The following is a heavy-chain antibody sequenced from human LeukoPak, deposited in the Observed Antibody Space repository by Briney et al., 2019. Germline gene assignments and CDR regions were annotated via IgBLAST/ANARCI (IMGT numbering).Heavy chain of an antibody. Sequence: PGGSLRLSCAASGFTFSDHYMDWVRQAPGKGLEWVGRTRNKANSYTAEYAASVKGRFTISRDDSKNSLYLQMNSLKTEDTAVYYCARVTGWYAAFDYWGQGALVTVSS. J-gene: IGHJ4*02. CDR1: GFTFSDHY. CDR3: ARVTGWYAAFDY. D-gene: IGHD6-19*01. V-gene: IGHV3-72*01. CDR2: TRNKANSYTA.